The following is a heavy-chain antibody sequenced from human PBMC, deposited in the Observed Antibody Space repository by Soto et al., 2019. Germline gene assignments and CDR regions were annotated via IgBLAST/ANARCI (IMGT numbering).Heavy chain of an antibody. D-gene: IGHD3-22*01. Sequence: EVQLLESGGDLIQPGGSLRLSCAASGFTFSSYAMSWVRQAPGKGLGWVSAISTSGGTTFYADSVKGRFTISRDNSRNTLYLQMNSLRAEDTAIYYCAKYNPMTQPRPYFDYWGQGTLVTVSS. CDR1: GFTFSSYA. CDR2: ISTSGGTT. CDR3: AKYNPMTQPRPYFDY. V-gene: IGHV3-23*01. J-gene: IGHJ4*02.